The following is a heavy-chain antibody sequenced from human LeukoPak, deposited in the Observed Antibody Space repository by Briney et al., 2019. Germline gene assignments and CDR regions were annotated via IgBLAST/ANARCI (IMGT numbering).Heavy chain of an antibody. V-gene: IGHV1-2*02. CDR1: GYTFTGYY. D-gene: IGHD1-26*01. J-gene: IGHJ3*02. Sequence: ASVKVSCKASGYTFTGYYMHWVRQAPGQGLEWMGWINPNSGGTNYAQKFQGRVTMTRDTSISTAYMELSRLRSDDTAVYYCARDLTSIVGATTLSPSAFDIWGQGTMVTVSS. CDR2: INPNSGGT. CDR3: ARDLTSIVGATTLSPSAFDI.